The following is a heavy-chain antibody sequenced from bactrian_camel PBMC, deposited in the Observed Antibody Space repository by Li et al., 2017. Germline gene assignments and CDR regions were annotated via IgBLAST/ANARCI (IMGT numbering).Heavy chain of an antibody. J-gene: IGHJ4*01. CDR2: ITTGGGSI. V-gene: IGHV3S1*01. D-gene: IGHD1*01. Sequence: VQLVESGGGLVQPGGSLRLSCAASGFTFSSYWMYWVRQAPGKGLEWVSRITTGGGSIYYADSVKGRFAISQDNAKNVLYLQMNSLKPEDTALYSCARGAFSTADGVGHRVRGQGTQVTVS. CDR1: GFTFSSYW.